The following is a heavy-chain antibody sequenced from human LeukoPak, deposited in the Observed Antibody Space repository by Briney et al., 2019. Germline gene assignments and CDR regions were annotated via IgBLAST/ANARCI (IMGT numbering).Heavy chain of an antibody. CDR3: AKRDSSGSYYFDR. CDR1: GFTFSSYG. V-gene: IGHV3-33*06. J-gene: IGHJ4*02. CDR2: IWNDGSQK. D-gene: IGHD6-19*01. Sequence: GRSLRLSCAASGFTFSSYGMHWVRQAPGKGLEWVAVIWNDGSQKYYADSVKGRFTISRDNSKNTLYLQMNSLRAEDTAVYYCAKRDSSGSYYFDRWGQGTLVTVSS.